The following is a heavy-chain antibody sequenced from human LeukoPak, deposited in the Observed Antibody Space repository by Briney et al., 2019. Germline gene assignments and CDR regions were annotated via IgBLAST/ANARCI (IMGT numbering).Heavy chain of an antibody. CDR3: AIDQPVAGVSNFVS. CDR1: GYTFTRYA. Sequence: GASVKVSCKASGYTFTRYAMNWLRQAPGQGLEWMGWINPNTGNPTYAQAFTGRFVFSLDTSVSTAYLQISSLNTEDTAVYYCAIDQPVAGVSNFVSWGQGTLVTVSS. CDR2: INPNTGNP. V-gene: IGHV7-4-1*02. D-gene: IGHD6-19*01. J-gene: IGHJ4*02.